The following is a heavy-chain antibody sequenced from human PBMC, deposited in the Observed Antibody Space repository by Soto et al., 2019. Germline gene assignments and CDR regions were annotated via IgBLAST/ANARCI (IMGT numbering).Heavy chain of an antibody. J-gene: IGHJ6*02. Sequence: SETLSLTCAVSGGSFSGFYWTWIRQPPGEGLEWIGEINRSGTINFNPSLRSRLTISLDSSKKHFSLKLTSLTAADAAVYYCARADRTLVTSYGLDVWGQGTTVTVSS. V-gene: IGHV4-34*01. CDR1: GGSFSGFY. CDR2: INRSGTI. D-gene: IGHD2-21*02. CDR3: ARADRTLVTSYGLDV.